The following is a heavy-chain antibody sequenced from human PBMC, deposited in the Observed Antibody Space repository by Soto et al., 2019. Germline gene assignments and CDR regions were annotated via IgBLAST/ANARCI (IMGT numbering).Heavy chain of an antibody. V-gene: IGHV3-74*01. CDR2: ISSDGRNI. J-gene: IGHJ6*02. Sequence: GSLRLSCAASGFNFDRYWMHWVRLTPGKGLVWVSRISSDGRNIVYADNVKGRFTISRDNGKNTLHLQMNSLRAEDTAVYYCLRANYDDWKGYQQRHFYYGMDVWGQGT. CDR3: LRANYDDWKGYQQRHFYYGMDV. CDR1: GFNFDRYW. D-gene: IGHD3-3*01.